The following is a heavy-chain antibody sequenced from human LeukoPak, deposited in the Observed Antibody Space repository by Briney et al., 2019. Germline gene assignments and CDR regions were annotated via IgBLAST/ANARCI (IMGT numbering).Heavy chain of an antibody. V-gene: IGHV3-30*02. CDR1: GFTFSSYG. D-gene: IGHD7-27*01. CDR3: AKDAPGAYWYFDL. CDR2: IYYDGSHK. J-gene: IGHJ2*01. Sequence: GGSLRLSCAASGFTFSSYGMHWVRQAPGKGLEWVTFIYYDGSHKYYADSVKGRFTISRDNSKNTLYLQMNSLRIEDTAVYYCAKDAPGAYWYFDLWGRGTLVTVSS.